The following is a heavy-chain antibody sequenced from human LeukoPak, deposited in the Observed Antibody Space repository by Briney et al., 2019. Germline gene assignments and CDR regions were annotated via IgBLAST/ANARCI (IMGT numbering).Heavy chain of an antibody. CDR1: GYTFTDYY. D-gene: IGHD3-22*01. Sequence: ASVKVSCKASGYTFTDYYIHWVRQAPGQGLEWMGWINPNSGGTNYAQKFQGRVTMTRDTSISTAYMELSRLRSDDTAVYYCARVVGIFSYDSSGYTDYWGQGTLVTVSS. J-gene: IGHJ4*02. CDR3: ARVVGIFSYDSSGYTDY. CDR2: INPNSGGT. V-gene: IGHV1-2*02.